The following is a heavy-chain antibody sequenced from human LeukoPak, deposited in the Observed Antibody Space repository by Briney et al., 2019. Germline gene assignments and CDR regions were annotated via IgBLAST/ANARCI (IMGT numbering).Heavy chain of an antibody. CDR1: GGSISSYY. Sequence: PSETLSLTCTVSGGSISSYYWSWIRQPPGKGLEWIGYIYYSGSTNYNPSLKSRVTISVDTSKNQFSLKLSSVTAADTAVYYGAGATRHRQVVPAAESFDYWGQGTLVTVSS. CDR3: AGATRHRQVVPAAESFDY. V-gene: IGHV4-59*01. J-gene: IGHJ4*02. CDR2: IYYSGST. D-gene: IGHD2-2*01.